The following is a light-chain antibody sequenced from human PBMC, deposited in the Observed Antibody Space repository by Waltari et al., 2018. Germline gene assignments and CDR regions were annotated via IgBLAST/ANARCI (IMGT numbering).Light chain of an antibody. J-gene: IGLJ1*01. V-gene: IGLV1-44*01. CDR1: SSNIGTTT. CDR3: AAWDDSLNGLYV. Sequence: QSVLTQPPSASGTPGQRVTISCSGSSSNIGTTTVNWYQQLPGMAPRLLIYGDNRRPLGVPRRFSASKSGTSASLAISGLQSEDEADYFCAAWDDSLNGLYVFGTGTTVTVL. CDR2: GDN.